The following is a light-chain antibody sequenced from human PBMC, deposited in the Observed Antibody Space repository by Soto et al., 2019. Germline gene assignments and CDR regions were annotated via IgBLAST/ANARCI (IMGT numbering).Light chain of an antibody. CDR2: KAS. CDR1: QSINSW. V-gene: IGKV1-5*03. Sequence: DIQMTQSPSTLSAFVGDRVTITCRASQSINSWLAWYQQKPGKAPNLLIYKASNLESGAPSRFSGSGSGTEFTLTISGLQPDDFATYYCQQYHRSPVTFGGGNKVEIK. CDR3: QQYHRSPVT. J-gene: IGKJ4*01.